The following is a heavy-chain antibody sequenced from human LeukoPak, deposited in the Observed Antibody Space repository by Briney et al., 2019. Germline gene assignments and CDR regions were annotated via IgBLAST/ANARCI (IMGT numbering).Heavy chain of an antibody. CDR1: GGSIRSGDHH. D-gene: IGHD3-22*01. V-gene: IGHV4-39*07. CDR3: ARGRQEISMILVVMTGVSYYLDV. CDR2: LDESGRP. Sequence: PSETLSLTCSVSGGSIRSGDHHWAWVRQPPGKGLEFIGSLDESGRPYYNRPLKSRVSISGDTSGKQFSLNLTSVTAADTAVYYCARGRQEISMILVVMTGVSYYLDVWGKGTTVTVS. J-gene: IGHJ6*03.